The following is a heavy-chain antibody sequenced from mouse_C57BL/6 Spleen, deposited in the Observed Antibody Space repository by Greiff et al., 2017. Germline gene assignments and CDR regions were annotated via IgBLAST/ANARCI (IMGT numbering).Heavy chain of an antibody. V-gene: IGHV1-62-2*01. D-gene: IGHD3-2*02. CDR3: ARHEEAQPAQTPWFAY. J-gene: IGHJ3*01. CDR2: FYPGSGSI. Sequence: QVQLQQSGAELVKPGASVKLSCTASGYTFTEYTIHWVKQRSGQGLEWIGWFYPGSGSIKYAEKFKDKATLTADTSSSTVYLELSRLTSEDSAVYFCARHEEAQPAQTPWFAYWGQGTLVTVSA. CDR1: GYTFTEYT.